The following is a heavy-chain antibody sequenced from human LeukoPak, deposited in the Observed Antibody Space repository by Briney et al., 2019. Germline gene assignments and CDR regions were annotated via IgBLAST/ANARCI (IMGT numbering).Heavy chain of an antibody. Sequence: GGSLRLSCAASGFTFSSYWMHWVCQAPGKWLVWVSRINSDGSSTSYADSVKGRFTISRDNAKNTLYLQMNSLRAEDTAVYYCARSPLQLWDAFDIWGQGTMVTVSS. D-gene: IGHD5-18*01. V-gene: IGHV3-74*01. CDR3: ARSPLQLWDAFDI. CDR1: GFTFSSYW. CDR2: INSDGSST. J-gene: IGHJ3*02.